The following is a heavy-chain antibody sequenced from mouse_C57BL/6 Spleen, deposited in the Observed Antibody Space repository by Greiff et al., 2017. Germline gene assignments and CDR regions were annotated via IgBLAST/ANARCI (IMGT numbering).Heavy chain of an antibody. D-gene: IGHD1-1*01. CDR1: GFTFSDYG. Sequence: EVQLVESGGGLVKPGGSLKLSCAASGFTFSDYGMHWVRQAPEKGLEWVAYISSGSSTIYYADTVKGRITKSRDNAKNTLFLQMTSLRSEDTAMYYCARNYYGSSYSPYYYAMDYWGQGTSVTVSS. J-gene: IGHJ4*01. V-gene: IGHV5-17*01. CDR2: ISSGSSTI. CDR3: ARNYYGSSYSPYYYAMDY.